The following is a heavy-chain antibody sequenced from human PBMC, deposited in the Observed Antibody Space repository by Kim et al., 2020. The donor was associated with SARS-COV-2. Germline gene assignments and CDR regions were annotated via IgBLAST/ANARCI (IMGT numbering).Heavy chain of an antibody. J-gene: IGHJ4*02. CDR2: ISGSGGST. CDR1: GFTFSSYA. CDR3: AKGGLMIYERYYFDY. Sequence: GGSLRLSCAASGFTFSSYAMSWVRQAPGKGLEWVSAISGSGGSTYYADSVKGRFTISRDNSKNTLYLQMNSLRAEDTAVYYCAKGGLMIYERYYFDYWGQGTLVTVSS. V-gene: IGHV3-23*01. D-gene: IGHD3-16*01.